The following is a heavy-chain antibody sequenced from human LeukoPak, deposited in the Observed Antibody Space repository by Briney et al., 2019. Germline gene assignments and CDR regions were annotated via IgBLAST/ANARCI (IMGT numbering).Heavy chain of an antibody. V-gene: IGHV3-33*01. CDR1: GFSLRTYG. CDR2: IWYDGSKK. Sequence: GGSLRLSCAASGFSLRTYGTHWLRQAPGKGLEWVAVIWYDGSKKFYGDSVKGRFTVSRDTSENTMYLQMNTLRAEDTAVYYCARDGGSGIDYWGQGTLVTVYS. CDR3: ARDGGSGIDY. D-gene: IGHD3-10*01. J-gene: IGHJ4*02.